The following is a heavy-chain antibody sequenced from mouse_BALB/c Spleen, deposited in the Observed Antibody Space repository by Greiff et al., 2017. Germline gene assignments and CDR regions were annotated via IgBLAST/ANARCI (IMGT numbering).Heavy chain of an antibody. J-gene: IGHJ4*01. CDR1: GDSITSGY. Sequence: EVKLVESGPSLVKPSQTLSLTCSVTGDSITSGYWNWIRKFPGNKLKYMGYISYSGSTYYNPSLKSRISITRDTSKNQYYLQLNSVTTEDTATYYCANYDYDVDYYAMDYWGQGTSVTVSS. D-gene: IGHD2-4*01. CDR3: ANYDYDVDYYAMDY. V-gene: IGHV3-8*02. CDR2: ISYSGST.